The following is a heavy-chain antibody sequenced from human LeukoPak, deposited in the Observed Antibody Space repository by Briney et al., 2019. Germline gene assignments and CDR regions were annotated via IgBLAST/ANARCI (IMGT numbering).Heavy chain of an antibody. V-gene: IGHV3-11*05. CDR2: IGSSSSYT. J-gene: IGHJ4*02. CDR3: ARDRNISVAGRSTSFDY. Sequence: AGGSLRLSCAASGFTFSDYYMNWIRQAPGKGLEWVSYIGSSSSYTNYADSVKGRFTISRDNAKNSLYLQMNSLRAEDTAVYYCARDRNISVAGRSTSFDYWGQGTLVTVSS. D-gene: IGHD6-19*01. CDR1: GFTFSDYY.